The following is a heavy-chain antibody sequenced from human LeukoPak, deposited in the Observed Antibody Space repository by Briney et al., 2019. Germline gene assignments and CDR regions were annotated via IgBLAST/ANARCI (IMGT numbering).Heavy chain of an antibody. Sequence: GPCLRLSWKGSGYSFTSYWIGWVRQMPGKGLEWMGIIYPGDSDTRYSPSFQGQVTISADKSISTDYLQWSSLKASDTAMYYCARYYCSSTSCYGFDYWGQGTLVTVSS. D-gene: IGHD2-2*01. CDR2: IYPGDSDT. CDR1: GYSFTSYW. CDR3: ARYYCSSTSCYGFDY. J-gene: IGHJ4*02. V-gene: IGHV5-51*01.